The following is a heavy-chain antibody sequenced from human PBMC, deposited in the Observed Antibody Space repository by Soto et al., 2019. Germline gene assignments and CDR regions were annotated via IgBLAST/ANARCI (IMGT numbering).Heavy chain of an antibody. D-gene: IGHD1-26*01. J-gene: IGHJ3*02. V-gene: IGHV1-58*01. Sequence: SVKVSCKASGFTFTNSAVQWVRQARGQRLEWIGWIVVGSGNTNYAQKFQERVTITRDMSTSTAYMELSSLRSEDTAVYYCAAENRGSYYPHDAFDIWGQGTMVTVSS. CDR2: IVVGSGNT. CDR1: GFTFTNSA. CDR3: AAENRGSYYPHDAFDI.